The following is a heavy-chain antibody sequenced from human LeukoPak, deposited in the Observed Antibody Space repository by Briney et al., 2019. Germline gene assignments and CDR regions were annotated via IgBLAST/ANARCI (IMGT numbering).Heavy chain of an antibody. Sequence: PSETLSLTCAVYGGSFSGYYWSWIRQPPGKGLEWIGEINHSGSTNYNPSLKSRVTISVDTSKNQFSLKLSSVTAADTAVYYCARGRRGAVAGIDYWGQGTLVTVSS. J-gene: IGHJ4*02. CDR3: ARGRRGAVAGIDY. D-gene: IGHD6-19*01. CDR1: GGSFSGYY. CDR2: INHSGST. V-gene: IGHV4-34*01.